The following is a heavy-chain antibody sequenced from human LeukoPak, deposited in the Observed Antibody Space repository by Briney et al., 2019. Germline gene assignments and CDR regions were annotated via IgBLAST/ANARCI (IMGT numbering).Heavy chain of an antibody. V-gene: IGHV1-69*05. D-gene: IGHD5-18*01. CDR1: GGTFSSYA. J-gene: IGHJ4*02. CDR2: IIPIFGTA. CDR3: AQQVDTAMVTTDY. Sequence: VASVKVSCKASGGTFSSYAISWERQAPGQGLEWMGGIIPIFGTANYAQKFQGRVTITTDESTSTAYMELSSLRSEDTAVYYCAQQVDTAMVTTDYWGQGTLVTVSS.